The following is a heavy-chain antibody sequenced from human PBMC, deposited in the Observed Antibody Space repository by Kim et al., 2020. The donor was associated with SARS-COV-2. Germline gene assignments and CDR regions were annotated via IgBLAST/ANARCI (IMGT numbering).Heavy chain of an antibody. D-gene: IGHD3-10*01. CDR2: ISYDGSNK. CDR3: AKGKRATMVRGVNYGMDV. CDR1: GFTFSSYG. J-gene: IGHJ6*02. Sequence: GGSLRLSCAASGFTFSSYGMHWVRQAPGKGLEWVAVISYDGSNKYYADSVKGRFTISRDNSKNTLYLQMNSLRAEDTAVYYCAKGKRATMVRGVNYGMDVWGQGTTVTVSS. V-gene: IGHV3-30*18.